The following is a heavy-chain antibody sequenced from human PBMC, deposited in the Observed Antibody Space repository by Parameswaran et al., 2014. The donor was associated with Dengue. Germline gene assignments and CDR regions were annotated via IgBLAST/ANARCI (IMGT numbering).Heavy chain of an antibody. CDR2: IYWNDDK. CDR3: AHTSTAMAHYYYGMDV. J-gene: IGHJ6*02. V-gene: IGHV2-5*01. D-gene: IGHD5-18*01. Sequence: WIRQPPGKALEWLALIYWNDDKRYSPSLKSRLTITKDTSKDQVVLTMTNMDPVDTATYYCAHTSTAMAHYYYGMDVWGQGDHGHRLL.